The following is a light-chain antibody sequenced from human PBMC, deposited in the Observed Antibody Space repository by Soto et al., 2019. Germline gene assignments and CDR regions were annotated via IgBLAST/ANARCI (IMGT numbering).Light chain of an antibody. CDR2: KSN. V-gene: IGLV1-47*01. CDR3: AAWDDSLSAWV. CDR1: SYNIGKNL. J-gene: IGLJ3*02. Sequence: QSVLTQPPSASGTPGQRVTISCSGGSYNIGKNLVYWYQQRPGTAPKILIFKSNARPPGVPDRFSGSNSGSSASLAISGLRSEDEADYFCAAWDDSLSAWVFGGGTKLTVL.